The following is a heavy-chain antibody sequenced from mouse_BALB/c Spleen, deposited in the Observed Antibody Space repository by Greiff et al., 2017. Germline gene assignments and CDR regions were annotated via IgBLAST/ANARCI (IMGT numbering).Heavy chain of an antibody. CDR1: GYAFTSYN. V-gene: IGHV1S14*01. J-gene: IGHJ4*01. CDR3: AREGVMAMDY. Sequence: QVQLQQSGPELVKPGASVKVSCKASGYAFTSYNMYWVKQSHGKSLEWIGEIHPNSGNTNYNEKFKGKATLTVDTSSSTAYVDLSSLTSEDSAVYYCAREGVMAMDYWGQGTSVTVSS. CDR2: IHPNSGNT.